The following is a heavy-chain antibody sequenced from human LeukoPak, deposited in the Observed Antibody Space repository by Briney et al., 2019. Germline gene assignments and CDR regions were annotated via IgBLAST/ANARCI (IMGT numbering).Heavy chain of an antibody. CDR3: ARDRGRKTSRGSGWYNWFDP. V-gene: IGHV4-31*03. D-gene: IGHD6-19*01. CDR2: IYYSGST. CDR1: GGSISSGGYY. Sequence: SETLSLTCTVSGGSISSGGYYWSWIRQHPGKGLEWIGYIYYSGSTYYNPSLKGRVTISVDTSKNQFSLKLSSVTAADTAVYYCARDRGRKTSRGSGWYNWFDPWGQGTLVTVSS. J-gene: IGHJ5*02.